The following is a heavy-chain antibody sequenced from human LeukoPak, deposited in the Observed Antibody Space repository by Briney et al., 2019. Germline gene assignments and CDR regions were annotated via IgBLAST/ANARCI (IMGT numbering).Heavy chain of an antibody. CDR2: ISYDGSNK. J-gene: IGHJ4*02. CDR1: GFTFSNYG. CDR3: AKDARRVTILYYFDY. D-gene: IGHD4-17*01. Sequence: GGSLRLSCAASGFTFSNYGMHWVRQAPGKGLEWVAVISYDGSNKYYVDSVKGRFTISRDNSKNTLYLQMNSLRPEDTAVYYCAKDARRVTILYYFDYWGQGTLVTVSS. V-gene: IGHV3-30*18.